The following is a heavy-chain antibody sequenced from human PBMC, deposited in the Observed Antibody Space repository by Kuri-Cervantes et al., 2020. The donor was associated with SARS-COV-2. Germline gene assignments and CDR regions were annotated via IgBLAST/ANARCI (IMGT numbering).Heavy chain of an antibody. J-gene: IGHJ6*02. D-gene: IGHD6-19*01. Sequence: SETLSLTCTVSGGSISSYYWSWIRQPPGKGLEWIGYIYYSGSTNYNPSLKSRVTISVDTSKNQFSLKLSSGTAADTAVYYCARDSSGCYYYSMDVWGQGNTVTVSS. V-gene: IGHV4-59*01. CDR1: GGSISSYY. CDR2: IYYSGST. CDR3: ARDSSGCYYYSMDV.